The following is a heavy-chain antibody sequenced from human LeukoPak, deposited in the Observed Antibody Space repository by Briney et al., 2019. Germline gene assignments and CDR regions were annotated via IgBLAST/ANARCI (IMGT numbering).Heavy chain of an antibody. CDR1: GGSISSYY. D-gene: IGHD3-22*01. CDR3: ARGRYDSSGYLDY. CDR2: INHSGST. Sequence: SETLSLTCTVSGGSISSYYWSWIRQPPGKGLEWIGEINHSGSTNYNPSLKSRVTISVDTSKNQFSLKLSSVTAADTAVYYCARGRYDSSGYLDYWGQGTLVTVSS. J-gene: IGHJ4*02. V-gene: IGHV4-34*01.